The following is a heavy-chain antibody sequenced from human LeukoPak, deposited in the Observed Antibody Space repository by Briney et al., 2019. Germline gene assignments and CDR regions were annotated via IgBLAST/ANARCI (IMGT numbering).Heavy chain of an antibody. J-gene: IGHJ6*03. Sequence: SETLSLTCSVSGDSITTSRYYWTWIRQPAGKGLEWIGRLSINGNANYNPSLASRVSISLDTSRNQFSLKVTSVTAADTAMYYCARMITEAPNTLQYYNYYMDVWGKGTTVTVAS. CDR2: LSINGNA. V-gene: IGHV4-61*02. CDR3: ARMITEAPNTLQYYNYYMDV. CDR1: GDSITTSRYY. D-gene: IGHD3-16*01.